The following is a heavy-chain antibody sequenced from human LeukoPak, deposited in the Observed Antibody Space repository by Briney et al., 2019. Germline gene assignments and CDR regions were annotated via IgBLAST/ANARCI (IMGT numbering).Heavy chain of an antibody. CDR1: GFTFSSYA. CDR3: ARPMDTAMVPACDY. D-gene: IGHD5-18*01. J-gene: IGHJ4*02. Sequence: GGSLRLSCAASGFTFSSYAMHWVRQAPGKGLEWVAVISYDGGNKYYADSVKGRFTISRDNSKNTLYLQMNSLRAEDTAVYYCARPMDTAMVPACDYWGQGTLVTVSS. CDR2: ISYDGGNK. V-gene: IGHV3-30*04.